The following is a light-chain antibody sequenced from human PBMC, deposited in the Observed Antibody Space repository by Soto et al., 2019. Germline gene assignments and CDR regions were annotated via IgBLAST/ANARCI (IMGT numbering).Light chain of an antibody. CDR3: SSYTTSDTWV. V-gene: IGLV2-14*01. J-gene: IGLJ3*02. Sequence: QSVLTQPASVSGSPGQSITISCTGTSSDVGGYNYVSWYQQHPGQVPKLTIYEVTNRPSGVSSRFSGSKSGNTASLTISGLQAEDEADYYCSSYTTSDTWVFGGGTNLTVL. CDR2: EVT. CDR1: SSDVGGYNY.